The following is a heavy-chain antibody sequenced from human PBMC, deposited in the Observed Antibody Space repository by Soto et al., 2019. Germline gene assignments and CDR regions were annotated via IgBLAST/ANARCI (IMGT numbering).Heavy chain of an antibody. J-gene: IGHJ6*02. Sequence: QEQLVQSGAEIKKPGSSVKISCEASGGTFSTYAFSWGRQAPGQGLEWMGGIIPIFGSPRYAQKFQGRVTITADEFLSTAYMELSSLRSDDTAVYYCARYVPDIISSYQVLPEDYYYGMDVWGQGTTVTVSS. D-gene: IGHD2-2*01. CDR3: ARYVPDIISSYQVLPEDYYYGMDV. V-gene: IGHV1-69*01. CDR2: IIPIFGSP. CDR1: GGTFSTYA.